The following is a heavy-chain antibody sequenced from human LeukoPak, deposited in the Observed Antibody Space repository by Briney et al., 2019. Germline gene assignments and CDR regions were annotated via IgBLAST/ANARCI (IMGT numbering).Heavy chain of an antibody. CDR1: GGTFSSYA. CDR3: ARASAVLGEEFVNWFDP. V-gene: IGHV1-69*06. Sequence: ASVKVSCKASGGTFSSYAISWVRQAPGQGLEWMGGIIPIFGTANYAQKFQGRVTITADKSTSTAYMELSSLRSEDTAVYYCARASAVLGEEFVNWFDPWGQGTLVTVSS. CDR2: IIPIFGTA. J-gene: IGHJ5*02. D-gene: IGHD2-15*01.